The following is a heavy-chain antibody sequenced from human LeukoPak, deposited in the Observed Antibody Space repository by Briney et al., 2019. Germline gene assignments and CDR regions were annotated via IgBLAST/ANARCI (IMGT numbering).Heavy chain of an antibody. CDR3: ASRGYFDSSGYYASAEYFQH. D-gene: IGHD3-22*01. CDR1: GGSISSYY. Sequence: PSETLSLTCTVSGGSISSYYWSWIRQPPGKGLEWIGYIYYSGSTNYNPSLKSRVTISVDTSKNQFSLKLSSVTAADTAVYYCASRGYFDSSGYYASAEYFQHWGQGTLVTVSS. CDR2: IYYSGST. J-gene: IGHJ1*01. V-gene: IGHV4-59*01.